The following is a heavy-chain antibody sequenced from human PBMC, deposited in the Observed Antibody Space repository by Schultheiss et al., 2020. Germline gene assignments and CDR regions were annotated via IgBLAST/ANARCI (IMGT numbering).Heavy chain of an antibody. CDR1: GFTFSSYG. D-gene: IGHD1-26*01. CDR3: ARDGAYGIVGVTGWFDP. V-gene: IGHV3-33*01. CDR2: IWYDGSNK. Sequence: GGSLRLSCAASGFTFSSYGMHWVRQAPGKGLEWVAVIWYDGSNKYYADSVKGRFTISRDNSKNTLYLQMNSLRAEDTAVYYCARDGAYGIVGVTGWFDPWGQGTLVTVSS. J-gene: IGHJ5*02.